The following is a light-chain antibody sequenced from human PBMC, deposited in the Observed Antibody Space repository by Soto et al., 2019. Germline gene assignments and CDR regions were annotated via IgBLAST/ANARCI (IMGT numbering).Light chain of an antibody. Sequence: EVGLTQSPRTLSLSPGERATLSCRASQSLSTSYVAWYQQKPGQAPRLLFYGASTRDTGIPDRFSGSGSGTDFTLTITRLEPEDFAVYYCQQYDSPPKSFGQGTKLEIK. CDR1: QSLSTSY. J-gene: IGKJ2*03. CDR3: QQYDSPPKS. V-gene: IGKV3-20*01. CDR2: GAS.